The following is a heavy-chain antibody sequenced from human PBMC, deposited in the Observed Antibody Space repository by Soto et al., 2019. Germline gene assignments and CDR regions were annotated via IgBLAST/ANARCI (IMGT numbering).Heavy chain of an antibody. V-gene: IGHV3-30-3*01. D-gene: IGHD6-13*01. Sequence: PGGSLRLSCAASGFTFSSYAMHWVRQAPGKGLEWEAVISYDGSNKYYADSVKGRFTISRDNSKNTLYLQMNSLRAEDTAVYYCARDVPAGPNDYFDYWGQGTLVTVSS. CDR3: ARDVPAGPNDYFDY. CDR1: GFTFSSYA. J-gene: IGHJ4*02. CDR2: ISYDGSNK.